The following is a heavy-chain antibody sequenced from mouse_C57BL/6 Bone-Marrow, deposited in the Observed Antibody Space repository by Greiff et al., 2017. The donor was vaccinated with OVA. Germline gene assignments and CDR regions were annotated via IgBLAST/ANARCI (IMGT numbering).Heavy chain of an antibody. CDR3: ARSTTVVATPAY. Sequence: VQLKQSGAELVKPGASVKLSCTASGFNIKDYYMHWVKQRTEQGLEWIGRIDPEDGETKYTPKFQGKATITADTSSNTAYLQLSSLTSDDTAVYYCARSTTVVATPAYWGQGTTLTVSS. V-gene: IGHV14-2*01. CDR2: IDPEDGET. D-gene: IGHD1-1*01. CDR1: GFNIKDYY. J-gene: IGHJ2*01.